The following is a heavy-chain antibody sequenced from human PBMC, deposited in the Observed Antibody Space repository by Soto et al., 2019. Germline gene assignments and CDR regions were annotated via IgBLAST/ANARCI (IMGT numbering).Heavy chain of an antibody. CDR1: GGSFSGYY. Sequence: PSETLSLTCAVYGGSFSGYYWSWIRQPPGKGLEWTGEINHSGSTNYNPSLKSRVTISVDTSKNQFSLKLSSVTAADTAVYYCARRLLDRNWFDPWGQGTLVTVSS. D-gene: IGHD1-1*01. V-gene: IGHV4-34*01. CDR2: INHSGST. J-gene: IGHJ5*02. CDR3: ARRLLDRNWFDP.